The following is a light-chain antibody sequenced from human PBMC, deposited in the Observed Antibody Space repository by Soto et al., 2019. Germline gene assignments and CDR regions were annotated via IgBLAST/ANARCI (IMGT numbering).Light chain of an antibody. CDR2: DVS. CDR3: SSYTSSSTLV. CDR1: SSDVGGYNY. Sequence: LTQPASVSGSPGQSITISCTGTSSDVGGYNYVSWYQQHPGKAPKLMIYDVSNRPSGVSNRFSGSKSGNTASLTIPGLQAEDEADYYCSSYTSSSTLVFGTGTKVTVL. V-gene: IGLV2-14*01. J-gene: IGLJ1*01.